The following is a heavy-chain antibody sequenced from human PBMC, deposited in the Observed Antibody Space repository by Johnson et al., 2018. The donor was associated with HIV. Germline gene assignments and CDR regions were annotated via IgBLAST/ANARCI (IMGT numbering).Heavy chain of an antibody. CDR3: AKARAEVVVVHDALAM. CDR1: GFTFSSYG. J-gene: IGHJ3*02. D-gene: IGHD3-22*01. V-gene: IGHV3-30*18. CDR2: ISYDGSKE. Sequence: QVQLVESGGGVVQPGGSLRLSWAASGFTFSSYGMHWVRQAPGKGLEWVALISYDGSKEYYGDSVKGRFSISRDNSKKKLYLQMNSLGPEDTAVSYCAKARAEVVVVHDALAMWCQGTMVTVSS.